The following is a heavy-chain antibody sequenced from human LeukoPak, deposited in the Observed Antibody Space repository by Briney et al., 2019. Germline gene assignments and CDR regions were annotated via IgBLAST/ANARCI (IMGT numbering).Heavy chain of an antibody. D-gene: IGHD6-13*01. V-gene: IGHV1-46*01. Sequence: GASVKVSCKASGYTLTSYYMHWVRQAPGQGLEWMGIINPSGGSTSYAQKFQGRVTMTRDTSTSTVYMELSSLRSEDTAVYYCAREGIAAAGTGGLVWFDPWGQGTLVTVSS. CDR3: AREGIAAAGTGGLVWFDP. CDR2: INPSGGST. CDR1: GYTLTSYY. J-gene: IGHJ5*02.